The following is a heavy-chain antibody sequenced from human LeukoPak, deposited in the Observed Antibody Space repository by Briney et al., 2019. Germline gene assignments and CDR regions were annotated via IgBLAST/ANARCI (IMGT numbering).Heavy chain of an antibody. D-gene: IGHD6-19*01. V-gene: IGHV3-33*01. CDR3: ARAGPWQWLVSYYYYGMDV. CDR1: GFTFSSYG. J-gene: IGHJ6*02. Sequence: GRSLRLSCAASGFTFSSYGMHWVRQAPGKGLEWVALIWYDGSNKYYAESVKGRFTISRDNSKNTLYLQMNSLRAEDTAVYYCARAGPWQWLVSYYYYGMDVWGQGTTVTVSS. CDR2: IWYDGSNK.